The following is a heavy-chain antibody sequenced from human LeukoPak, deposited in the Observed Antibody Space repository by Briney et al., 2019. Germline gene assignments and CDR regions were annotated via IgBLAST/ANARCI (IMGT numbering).Heavy chain of an antibody. CDR1: GFTFSSYA. J-gene: IGHJ4*02. CDR2: ISYDGSNK. CDR3: ARDRSPGY. Sequence: GGSLRLSCAASGFTFSSYAMHWVRQAPGKGLEWVAVISYDGSNKYYADSVKGRFTISRDNSKNTLHLQMNSLRAEDTAVYYCARDRSPGYWGQGTLVTVSS. V-gene: IGHV3-30*01. D-gene: IGHD3-10*01.